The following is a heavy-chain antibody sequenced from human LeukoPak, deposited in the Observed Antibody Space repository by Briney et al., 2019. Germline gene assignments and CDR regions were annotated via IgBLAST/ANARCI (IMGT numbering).Heavy chain of an antibody. V-gene: IGHV3-21*01. CDR1: GFTFSSCS. D-gene: IGHD1-26*01. CDR2: ISSSSSYI. J-gene: IGHJ4*02. CDR3: ARVRSGSYSFDY. Sequence: GGSLRLSCAASGFTFSSCSMNWVRQAPGKGLEWVSSISSSSSYIYYADSVKGRFTISRDNAKNSLYLQMNSLRAEDTAVYYCARVRSGSYSFDYWGQGTLVTVSS.